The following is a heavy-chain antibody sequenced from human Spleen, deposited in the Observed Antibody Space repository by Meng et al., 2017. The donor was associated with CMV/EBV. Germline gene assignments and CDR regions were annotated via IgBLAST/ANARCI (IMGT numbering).Heavy chain of an antibody. V-gene: IGHV1-46*01. CDR3: ARAYSIPVTGTEFWLDP. CDR2: FNPSGGST. J-gene: IGHJ5*02. Sequence: ASVKVSCKASGYTFTSYYMHWVRQAPGQGLEWMGIFNPSGGSTSYAQKFQGRVTMTRDTSTSTVYMELSSLRSEDTAVYYCARAYSIPVTGTEFWLDPWGQGTLVTVSS. CDR1: GYTFTSYY. D-gene: IGHD6-13*01.